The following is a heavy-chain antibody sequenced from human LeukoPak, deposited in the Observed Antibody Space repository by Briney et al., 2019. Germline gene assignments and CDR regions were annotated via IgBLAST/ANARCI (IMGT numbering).Heavy chain of an antibody. CDR3: ARVGPSSGPPLYYFDY. V-gene: IGHV4-59*12. D-gene: IGHD3-22*01. Sequence: SETLSLTCTVSGGSISSYYWSWIRQPPGKGLEWIGYIYYSGSTNYNPSLKSRVTISVDTSKNQFSLKLSSVTAADTAVYYCARVGPSSGPPLYYFDYWGQGTLVTVSS. CDR1: GGSISSYY. J-gene: IGHJ4*02. CDR2: IYYSGST.